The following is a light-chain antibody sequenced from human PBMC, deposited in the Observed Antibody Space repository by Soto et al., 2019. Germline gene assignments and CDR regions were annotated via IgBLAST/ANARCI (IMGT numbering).Light chain of an antibody. J-gene: IGKJ5*01. CDR1: QSIGKH. CDR2: SVS. CDR3: QQGYTSSIT. Sequence: SHMTHSPSSLSSSVGDRVTITCRASQSIGKHLNWYQQKPGKAPKFLIYSVSSLQSGVPSRFSGSGSGTDFTLTINSLQPEDFATYYCQQGYTSSITFGQGTRLEIK. V-gene: IGKV1-39*01.